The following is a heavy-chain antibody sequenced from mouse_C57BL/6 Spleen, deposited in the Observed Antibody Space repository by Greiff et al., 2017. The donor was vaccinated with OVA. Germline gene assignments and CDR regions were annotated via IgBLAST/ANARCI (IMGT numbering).Heavy chain of an antibody. V-gene: IGHV1-22*01. J-gene: IGHJ2*01. D-gene: IGHD1-1*01. CDR2: INPNNGGT. CDR1: GYTFTDYN. Sequence: EVQLQQSGPELVKPGASVKMSCKASGYTFTDYNMHWVKQSHGKSLEWIGYINPNNGGTSYNQKFKGKATLTVNKSSSTAYMELRSLTPEDSAVYYCARSGSYYGSSSYYFDYWGQGTTLTVSS. CDR3: ARSGSYYGSSSYYFDY.